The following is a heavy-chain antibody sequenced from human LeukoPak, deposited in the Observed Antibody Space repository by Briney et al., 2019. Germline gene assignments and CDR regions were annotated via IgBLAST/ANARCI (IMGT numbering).Heavy chain of an antibody. J-gene: IGHJ4*02. CDR1: GFTFSSYA. Sequence: PGGSLRLSCAASGFTFSSYAMIWVRQAPGKGLEWVSAISGSGGSTYYADSVKGRFTISRDNSKNTLYLQMNSLRAEDTAVYYCAKDLYDILTGYYNPLDYWGQGTLVTVSS. CDR2: ISGSGGST. CDR3: AKDLYDILTGYYNPLDY. D-gene: IGHD3-9*01. V-gene: IGHV3-23*01.